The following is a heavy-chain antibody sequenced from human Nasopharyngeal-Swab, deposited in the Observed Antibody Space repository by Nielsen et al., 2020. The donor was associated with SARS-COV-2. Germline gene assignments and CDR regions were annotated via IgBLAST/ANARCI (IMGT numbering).Heavy chain of an antibody. V-gene: IGHV1-18*01. D-gene: IGHD6-19*01. Sequence: ASVKVSCKASGYTLPRHGISWVRLAPPQALEWMGWNSAYNGNTNYAQKLQGRVTMTTDTSTSTAYMDLRSLRSDDTAVYYCARDRIAVAGTNYYYYGMDVWGQGTTVTVSS. CDR2: NSAYNGNT. CDR1: GYTLPRHG. J-gene: IGHJ6*02. CDR3: ARDRIAVAGTNYYYYGMDV.